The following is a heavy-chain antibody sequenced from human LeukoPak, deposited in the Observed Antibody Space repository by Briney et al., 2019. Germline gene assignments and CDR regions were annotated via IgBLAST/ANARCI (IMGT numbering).Heavy chain of an antibody. D-gene: IGHD3-22*01. CDR1: GGSFSGYH. CDR2: INPSGST. CDR3: ARGRHDITMIVVVMTSVSYYLDV. V-gene: IGHV4-34*01. J-gene: IGHJ6*03. Sequence: PSETLSLTCAVYGGSFSGYHWAWIRQSPGKGLEWIGDINPSGSTYYNPSLKSRLTISVDTSKNQFSLKLRSVTAADTAVYYCARGRHDITMIVVVMTSVSYYLDVWGKGTTVTVS.